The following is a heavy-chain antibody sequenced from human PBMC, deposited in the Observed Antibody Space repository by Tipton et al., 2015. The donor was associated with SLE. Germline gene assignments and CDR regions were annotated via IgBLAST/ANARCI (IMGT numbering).Heavy chain of an antibody. J-gene: IGHJ4*02. CDR3: ARQDGSSEFDY. Sequence: VQLVQSGAEAKKPGDSLKISCSGSGYRFANSWLGWVRHVPGKGLEWMGVIYPGDSDTIYNPSFQGQVTLSVDKSTNTAFLQWASLKASGSGYYYCARQDGSSEFDYWGQGTLVTVSS. D-gene: IGHD6-13*01. CDR1: GYRFANSW. V-gene: IGHV5-51*01. CDR2: IYPGDSDT.